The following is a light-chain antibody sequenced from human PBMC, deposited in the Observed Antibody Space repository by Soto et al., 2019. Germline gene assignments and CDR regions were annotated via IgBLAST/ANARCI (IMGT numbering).Light chain of an antibody. V-gene: IGKV1-5*01. CDR2: DAF. CDR1: QSISGW. CDR3: QQYHSYWT. Sequence: DIQMTQSPSTLSASVGDRVTITCRASQSISGWLAWYQVKPGKAPKLLIYDAFNLQSGVPSTFSGSGSGTEITLTISRLQPDDFATYYCQQYHSYWTFGQGTKVDI. J-gene: IGKJ1*01.